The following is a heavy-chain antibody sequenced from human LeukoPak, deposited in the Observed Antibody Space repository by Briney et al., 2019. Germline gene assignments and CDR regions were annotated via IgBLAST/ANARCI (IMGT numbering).Heavy chain of an antibody. V-gene: IGHV3-7*01. D-gene: IGHD3-10*01. CDR2: IKQDGSEK. CDR1: GFTFSSYW. CDR3: AREGAYYYGSSGNWFDP. J-gene: IGHJ5*02. Sequence: PGGSLRLSCAASGFTFSSYWMSWVRQAPGKGLEWVANIKQDGSEKYYVDSVKGRFTICRDNAKNSLYLQMNSLRAEDTAVYYCAREGAYYYGSSGNWFDPRGQGTLVTVSS.